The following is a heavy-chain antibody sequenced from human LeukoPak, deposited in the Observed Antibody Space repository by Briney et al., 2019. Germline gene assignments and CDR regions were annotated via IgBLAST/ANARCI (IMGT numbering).Heavy chain of an antibody. J-gene: IGHJ2*01. Sequence: SETLSLTCTVSGGSISSSSYYWGWIRQPPGKGLEWIVSIYYSGSTYYNPSLKSRVTISVDTSKNQFSLKLSSVTAADTAVYYCARHLRAARSDWYFDLWGRGTLVTVSS. V-gene: IGHV4-39*01. D-gene: IGHD6-6*01. CDR1: GGSISSSSYY. CDR3: ARHLRAARSDWYFDL. CDR2: IYYSGST.